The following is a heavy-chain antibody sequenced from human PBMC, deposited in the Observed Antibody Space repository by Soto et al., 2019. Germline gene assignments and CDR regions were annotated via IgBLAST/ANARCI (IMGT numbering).Heavy chain of an antibody. Sequence: QVQLVQSGAEVRKPGASVKVSCKASGHTLASYDINWVRQATGQGLEWMGGIIPIFDTTHYAQNFQGRVTITADESTSTVYMELSSLRSEDTAVYYCATIVGHSTTWYLNGMDVWGQGTSVTVSS. CDR2: IIPIFDTT. CDR3: ATIVGHSTTWYLNGMDV. CDR1: GHTLASYD. J-gene: IGHJ6*02. V-gene: IGHV1-69*01. D-gene: IGHD6-13*01.